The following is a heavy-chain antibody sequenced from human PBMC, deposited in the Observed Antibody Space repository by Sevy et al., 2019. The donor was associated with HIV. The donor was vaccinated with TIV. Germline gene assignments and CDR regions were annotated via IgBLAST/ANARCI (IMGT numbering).Heavy chain of an antibody. CDR2: IYYSGST. D-gene: IGHD6-6*01. CDR1: GGSISSYY. CDR3: TRGRAPLIAAQGY. Sequence: SETLSLTCTVSGGSISSYYWSWIRQPPGKGLEWIGYIYYSGSTNYNPSLKSRVTISVDTSKNQFSLKLSSVTAADTAVYYCTRGRAPLIAAQGYWGQGTLVTVSS. V-gene: IGHV4-59*01. J-gene: IGHJ4*02.